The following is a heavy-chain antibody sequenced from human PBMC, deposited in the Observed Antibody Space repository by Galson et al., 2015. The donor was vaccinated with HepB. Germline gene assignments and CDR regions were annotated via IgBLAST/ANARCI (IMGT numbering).Heavy chain of an antibody. CDR1: GFTFSSYG. V-gene: IGHV3-33*01. J-gene: IGHJ3*02. CDR3: ARDGRYCSSTSCFFAAADNAFDI. Sequence: SLRLSCAASGFTFSSYGMHWVRQAPGKGLEWVAVIWYDGSNKYYADSVKGRFTISRDNSKKTLYLQMNCLRAEGTAVYYCARDGRYCSSTSCFFAAADNAFDIWGQGTMVTVSS. D-gene: IGHD2-2*01. CDR2: IWYDGSNK.